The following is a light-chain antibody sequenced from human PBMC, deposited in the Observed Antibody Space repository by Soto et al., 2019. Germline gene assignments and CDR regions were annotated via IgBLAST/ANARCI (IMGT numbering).Light chain of an antibody. J-gene: IGLJ3*02. Sequence: QSVLTQPPSVSGAQGQRVTISCTGSSSNIGAGYDVHWYQQLPGTAPKLLIYGNNQRPSGVPDRFSGSKSGTSASLAISGLQSEDEADYHCAAWDDSLSGPVFGGGTKLTVL. CDR2: GNN. V-gene: IGLV1-40*01. CDR1: SSNIGAGYD. CDR3: AAWDDSLSGPV.